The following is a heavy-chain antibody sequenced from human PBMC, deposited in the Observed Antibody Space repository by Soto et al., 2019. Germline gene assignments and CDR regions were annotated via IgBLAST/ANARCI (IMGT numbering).Heavy chain of an antibody. V-gene: IGHV3-74*01. J-gene: IGHJ4*02. CDR1: GFTFSSYW. CDR3: ARGGAMGVDY. CDR2: VSIDGITT. D-gene: IGHD1-26*01. Sequence: EVQLVESGGGLVQPGGSLRLSCAASGFTFSSYWMHWVRQTPGKGLVWVSRVSIDGITTNYADSVKGRLTVSRDNAKNTVYLHVNTLRDEDTAVYYCARGGAMGVDYWGQGTLVTVSS.